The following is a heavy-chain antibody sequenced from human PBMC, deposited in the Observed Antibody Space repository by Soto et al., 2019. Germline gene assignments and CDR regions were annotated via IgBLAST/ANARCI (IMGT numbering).Heavy chain of an antibody. CDR1: GFTFSSYG. Sequence: QVQLVESGGGVVQPGRSLRLSCAASGFTFSSYGMHWVRQAPGKGLEWVAVIWYDGSNKYSADSVKGRFTISRDNSKNALYLQMNSRRAEATAVYYCARDRDLFYYGMDVWGQGTTVTVSS. J-gene: IGHJ6*02. CDR3: ARDRDLFYYGMDV. CDR2: IWYDGSNK. D-gene: IGHD3-3*01. V-gene: IGHV3-33*01.